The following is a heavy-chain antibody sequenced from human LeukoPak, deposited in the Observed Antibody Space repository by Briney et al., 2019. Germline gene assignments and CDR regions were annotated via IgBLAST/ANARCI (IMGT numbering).Heavy chain of an antibody. CDR2: INHSGST. CDR3: ARGASSIHFDY. Sequence: SETLSLTCAVYGGSLSGYYWSWIRQPPGKGLEWIGEINHSGSTNYNPSLKSRVTISVDTSKNQFSLKLSSVTAADTAVYYCARGASSIHFDYWGQGTLVTVSS. J-gene: IGHJ4*02. D-gene: IGHD3-16*01. CDR1: GGSLSGYY. V-gene: IGHV4-34*01.